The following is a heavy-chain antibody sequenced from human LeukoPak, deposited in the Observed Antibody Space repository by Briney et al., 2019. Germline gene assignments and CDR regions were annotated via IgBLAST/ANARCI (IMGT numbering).Heavy chain of an antibody. D-gene: IGHD3-22*01. CDR3: ARRGPMKTYYYDSSGYYADY. Sequence: GESLKISCKGSGYTFTSYWIAWVRQMPGKGLEWMGIIYPGDSDTRYSPSFQGQVTISADKSISTAYLQWSSLKASDTAMYYCARRGPMKTYYYDSSGYYADYWGQGTLVTVSS. J-gene: IGHJ4*02. V-gene: IGHV5-51*01. CDR2: IYPGDSDT. CDR1: GYTFTSYW.